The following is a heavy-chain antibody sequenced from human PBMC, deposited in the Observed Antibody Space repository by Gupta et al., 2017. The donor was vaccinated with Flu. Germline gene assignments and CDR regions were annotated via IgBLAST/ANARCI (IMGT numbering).Heavy chain of an antibody. Sequence: QLVESGGGVVQPGGSLGLSCAASGLPFGAFDMYWVPQGPGKGLEWVALISFDGENRKYADSVKGRFTDSSDNPKKTFDLEMDGLRPEDTATYYCAKRSVATWLYQDYHLDVWGKGTTVTVSS. V-gene: IGHV3-30*18. CDR3: AKRSVATWLYQDYHLDV. J-gene: IGHJ6*04. CDR2: ISFDGENR. D-gene: IGHD2-15*01. CDR1: GLPFGAFD.